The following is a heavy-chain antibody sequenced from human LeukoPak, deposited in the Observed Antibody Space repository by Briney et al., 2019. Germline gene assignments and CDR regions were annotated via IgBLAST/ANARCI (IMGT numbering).Heavy chain of an antibody. J-gene: IGHJ4*02. Sequence: SVKVSCKASVGTFSSYAISWVRQAPGQGLEWMGGIIPIFGTANYAQKFQGRVTITADESTSTAYMELSNLRDEDTAVYYCARVRRTFAVTLSYYFDYWGQKTLLTVST. CDR1: VGTFSSYA. D-gene: IGHD4-23*01. CDR3: ARVRRTFAVTLSYYFDY. V-gene: IGHV1-69*13. CDR2: IIPIFGTA.